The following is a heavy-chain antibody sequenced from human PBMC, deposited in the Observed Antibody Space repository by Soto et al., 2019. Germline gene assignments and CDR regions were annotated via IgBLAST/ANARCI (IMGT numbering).Heavy chain of an antibody. CDR1: GGSISSYR. D-gene: IGHD1-7*01. Sequence: SETPSLTCTVSGGSISSYRWSWIRQPAWKGLEXIGRIXXNXNXXXNXXXXSRVTVSVDTSRNQFFLNLHSVTAADSAVYFCGRESGETWDYEAYWGQGTPVTVSS. CDR3: GRESGETWDYEAY. V-gene: IGHV4-4*07. CDR2: IXXNXNX. J-gene: IGHJ4*02.